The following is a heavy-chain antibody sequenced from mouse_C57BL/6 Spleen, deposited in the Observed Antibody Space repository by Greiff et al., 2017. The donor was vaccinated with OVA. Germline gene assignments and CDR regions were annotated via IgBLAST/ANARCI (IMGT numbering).Heavy chain of an antibody. CDR2: IDPSDSET. J-gene: IGHJ4*01. CDR3: AREITTVVATDYAMDY. CDR1: GYTFTSYW. D-gene: IGHD1-1*01. Sequence: QVQLQQSGAELVRPGSSVKLSCKASGYTFTSYWMHWVKQRPIQGLEWIGNIDPSDSETHYNQKFKDKATLTVDKSSSTAYMQLSSLTSEDSAVYYCAREITTVVATDYAMDYWGQGTSVTVSS. V-gene: IGHV1-52*01.